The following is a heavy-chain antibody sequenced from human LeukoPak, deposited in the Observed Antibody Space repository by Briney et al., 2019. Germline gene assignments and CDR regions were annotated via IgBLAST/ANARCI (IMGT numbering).Heavy chain of an antibody. CDR3: ASFRRDIAAARFDYYMDV. CDR1: GGSISSYY. D-gene: IGHD6-13*01. V-gene: IGHV4-59*01. CDR2: IYYSGST. Sequence: SETLSLTCTVSGGSISSYYWSWIRQPPGKGLEWIGYIYYSGSTNYNPSLKSRVTISVDTSKNQFSLKLSSVTAADTAVYYCASFRRDIAAARFDYYMDVWGKGTTVTVSS. J-gene: IGHJ6*03.